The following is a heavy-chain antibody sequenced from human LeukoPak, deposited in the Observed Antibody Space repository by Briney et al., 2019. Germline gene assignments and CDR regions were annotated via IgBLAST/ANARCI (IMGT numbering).Heavy chain of an antibody. Sequence: SETLSLTCSVSNFSITSVYHWGWIRQPPGKGLEWIGTIYHSGTTYYNPSLKSRVTISVDTSNNQFSLNLRSVTAADTAVYYCARGRAGRGYSYVIYYYYHMDVWGKGTTVTVSS. J-gene: IGHJ6*03. V-gene: IGHV4-38-2*02. CDR1: NFSITSVYH. D-gene: IGHD5-18*01. CDR3: ARGRAGRGYSYVIYYYYHMDV. CDR2: IYHSGTT.